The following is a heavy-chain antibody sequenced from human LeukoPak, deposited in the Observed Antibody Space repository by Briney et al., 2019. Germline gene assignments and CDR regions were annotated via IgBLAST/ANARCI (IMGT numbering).Heavy chain of an antibody. D-gene: IGHD2-2*01. CDR2: TYYRSTWYN. CDR3: ARRLTQYDCFDP. V-gene: IGHV6-1*01. Sequence: SQSLSLTCAISGDSVSSNSVTWNWIRQSPSRGLEWLGRTYYRSTWYNDYAVSVGGRITVNPDTSKNQFSLHLNSVTPEDTAVYYCARRLTQYDCFDPWGQGILVTVSS. J-gene: IGHJ5*02. CDR1: GDSVSSNSVT.